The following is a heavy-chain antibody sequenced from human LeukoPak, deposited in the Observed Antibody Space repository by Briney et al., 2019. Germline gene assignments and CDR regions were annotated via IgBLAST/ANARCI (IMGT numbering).Heavy chain of an antibody. CDR3: ASLHYDSSVFVDY. V-gene: IGHV3-48*01. CDR2: ISSSSTI. D-gene: IGHD3-22*01. Sequence: GGSLRLSCAASGFTFSSYAMHRVRQAPGKGLEWVSYISSSSTIYYADSVRGRFTISRDNAKNSLYLQMNSLRAEDTAVYYCASLHYDSSVFVDYWGQGTLVTVSS. J-gene: IGHJ4*02. CDR1: GFTFSSYA.